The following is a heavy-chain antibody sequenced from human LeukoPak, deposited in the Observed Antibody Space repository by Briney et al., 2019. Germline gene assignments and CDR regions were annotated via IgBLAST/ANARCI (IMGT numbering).Heavy chain of an antibody. D-gene: IGHD3-22*01. J-gene: IGHJ3*02. CDR1: GYTFTSYG. CDR2: ISAYNGNT. V-gene: IGHV1-18*01. CDR3: ARVARDYDSSGYAFDI. Sequence: ASVKVSCKASGYTFTSYGISWVQQAPGQGLEWMGWISAYNGNTNYAQKLQGRVTMTTDTSTSTAYMELRSLRSDDTAVYYCARVARDYDSSGYAFDIWGQGTMVTVSS.